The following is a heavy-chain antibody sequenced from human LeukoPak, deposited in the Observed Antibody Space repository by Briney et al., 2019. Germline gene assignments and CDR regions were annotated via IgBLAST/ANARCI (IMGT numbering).Heavy chain of an antibody. CDR2: INPSGGST. CDR3: ARGYDILTGYLGAGWFDP. CDR1: GYTFTSYY. Sequence: ASVKVSCKASGYTFTSYYMHWVRQAPGQGLEWMGIINPSGGSTSYAQKLQGRVTMTTDTSTSTAYMELRSLRSDDTAVYYCARGYDILTGYLGAGWFDPWGQGTLVTVSS. D-gene: IGHD3-9*01. J-gene: IGHJ5*02. V-gene: IGHV1-46*01.